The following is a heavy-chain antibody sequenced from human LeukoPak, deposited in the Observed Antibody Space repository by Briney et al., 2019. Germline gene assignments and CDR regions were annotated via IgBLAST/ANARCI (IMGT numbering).Heavy chain of an antibody. CDR1: GFTVSSNY. D-gene: IGHD4-17*01. CDR3: ARDLYGDYRLGDY. Sequence: GGSLRLSCPASGFTVSSNYMSWVRQAPGKGLEWVSVIYSGGSTYYADSVKGRFTISRDNSKNTLYLQMNSLRAEDTAVYYCARDLYGDYRLGDYWGQGTLVTVSS. V-gene: IGHV3-53*01. CDR2: IYSGGST. J-gene: IGHJ4*02.